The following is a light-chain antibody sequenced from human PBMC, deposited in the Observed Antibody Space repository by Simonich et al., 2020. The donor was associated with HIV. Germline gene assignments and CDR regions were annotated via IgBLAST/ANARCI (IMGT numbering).Light chain of an antibody. J-gene: IGKJ1*01. Sequence: DIQMTQSPSTLSGSVGDRVTITCRASQSISSWLAWYQQKPGKAPKLLIYKASSLPSGVPSRFSGSGSGTEFTLTISSLQPDDFATYYCQQYYSFPRTFGQGTNVDIK. V-gene: IGKV1-5*03. CDR2: KAS. CDR1: QSISSW. CDR3: QQYYSFPRT.